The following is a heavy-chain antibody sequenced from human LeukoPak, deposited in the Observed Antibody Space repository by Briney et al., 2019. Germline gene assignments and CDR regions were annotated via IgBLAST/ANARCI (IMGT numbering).Heavy chain of an antibody. V-gene: IGHV4-4*02. D-gene: IGHD1-26*01. CDR2: IYHSGST. Sequence: SGTLSLTCAVSGGSISSSNWWSWVRQPPGKGLEWIGEIYHSGSTNYNPSLKSRVTISVDTSKNQFSLKLSSVTAADTAVYYCARGRVVGTFDYWGQGTLVTVSS. CDR3: ARGRVVGTFDY. CDR1: GGSISSSNW. J-gene: IGHJ4*02.